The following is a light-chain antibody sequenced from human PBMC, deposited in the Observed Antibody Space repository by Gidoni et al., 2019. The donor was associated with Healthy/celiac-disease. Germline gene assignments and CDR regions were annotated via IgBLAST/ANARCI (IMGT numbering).Light chain of an antibody. V-gene: IGKV2-28*01. Sequence: DIVMTQSPLSLPVTPGEPASISCRSSQSLLHRNGYNYLDWYLQKPGQSPQLLIYLGSNRASGVPDRFSGSGSGTDFTLKISRVEAEDVGVYYCMQALQTHTFXXXTRLEIK. CDR3: MQALQTHT. J-gene: IGKJ5*01. CDR1: QSLLHRNGYNY. CDR2: LGS.